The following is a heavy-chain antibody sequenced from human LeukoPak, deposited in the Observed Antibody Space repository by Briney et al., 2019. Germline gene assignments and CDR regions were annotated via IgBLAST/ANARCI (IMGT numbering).Heavy chain of an antibody. CDR2: IYPGDSDT. V-gene: IGHV5-51*01. J-gene: IGHJ4*02. CDR3: ARLSGAAYNFLARSTYYFDY. D-gene: IGHD5-24*01. CDR1: VHSFTNYW. Sequence: KHGESLKISCKGSVHSFTNYWIGWVRQMPGKGLEWMGIIYPGDSDTTYSPSFQGQVTISADNSISTAYLQWSSLKASDTAMYYCARLSGAAYNFLARSTYYFDYWGQGTLVTVSS.